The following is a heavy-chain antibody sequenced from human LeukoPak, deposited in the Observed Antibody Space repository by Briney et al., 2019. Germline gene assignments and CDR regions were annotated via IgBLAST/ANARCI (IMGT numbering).Heavy chain of an antibody. D-gene: IGHD6-13*01. CDR3: ARTIAAAGTDFDY. Sequence: SETLSLTCTVSGGSISSYYWSWIRQPPGEGLEWIGYIYYSGSTNYNPSLKSRVTISVDTSKNQFSLKLSSVTAADTAVYYCARTIAAAGTDFDYWGQGTVVTVSS. CDR2: IYYSGST. J-gene: IGHJ4*02. V-gene: IGHV4-59*01. CDR1: GGSISSYY.